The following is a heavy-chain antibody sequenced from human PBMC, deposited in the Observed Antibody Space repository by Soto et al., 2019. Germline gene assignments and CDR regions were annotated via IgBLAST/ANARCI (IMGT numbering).Heavy chain of an antibody. V-gene: IGHV3-21*01. J-gene: IGHJ3*02. CDR3: VRDYYDTSGYPNTFDM. CDR1: GFTRSRHT. CDR2: IGSRTSDI. D-gene: IGHD3-22*01. Sequence: GGSLRLSCAASGFTRSRHTMNWVRQAPGKGLEWVSFIGSRTSDIYYADSVKGRFTISRDNAKNSLYLDLTRLRAEDTAVYFCVRDYYDTSGYPNTFDMWGQGTMVTVSS.